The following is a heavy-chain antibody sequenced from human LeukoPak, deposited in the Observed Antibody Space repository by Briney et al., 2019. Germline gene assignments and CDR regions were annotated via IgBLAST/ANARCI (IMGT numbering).Heavy chain of an antibody. V-gene: IGHV5-51*01. CDR3: ARPSRPHTIFGVVVNAFDI. D-gene: IGHD3-3*01. CDR1: GYSFTSYW. J-gene: IGHJ3*02. Sequence: GESLKISCKGSGYSFTSYWIGWVRQMPGKGLEWMGIIYPGDSDTRYSPSFQGQVTISADKSISTAYLQWSSLKASDTAMYYCARPSRPHTIFGVVVNAFDIWGQGTTVTVSS. CDR2: IYPGDSDT.